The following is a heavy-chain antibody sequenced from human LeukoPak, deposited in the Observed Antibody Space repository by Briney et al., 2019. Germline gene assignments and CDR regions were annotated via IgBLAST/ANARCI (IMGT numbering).Heavy chain of an antibody. CDR2: ISYDGSNK. CDR3: AKAPEVLWFGEDY. D-gene: IGHD3-10*01. CDR1: GFTFSSYG. Sequence: GGSLRLSCAASGFTFSSYGMHWVRQAPGKGLEWVAVISYDGSNKYYADSVKGRFTISRDNSENTLYLQMNSLRAEDTAVYYCAKAPEVLWFGEDYWGQGTLVTVSS. J-gene: IGHJ4*02. V-gene: IGHV3-30*18.